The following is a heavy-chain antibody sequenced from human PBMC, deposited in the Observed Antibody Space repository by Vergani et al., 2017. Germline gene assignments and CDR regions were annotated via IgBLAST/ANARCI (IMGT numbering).Heavy chain of an antibody. V-gene: IGHV4-38-2*01. CDR3: ARHDFRIAAAGTIWYFDL. D-gene: IGHD6-13*01. CDR1: AYSISSGYY. CDR2: IYHSGST. J-gene: IGHJ2*01. Sequence: QVQLQESGPGLVKPSETLSLTCAVSAYSISSGYYWGWIRQPPGKGLEWIANIYHSGSTYYNPSLKSRVTISVDTSKNQFSLKLSSVTAADTAVYYCARHDFRIAAAGTIWYFDLWGRGTLVTVSS.